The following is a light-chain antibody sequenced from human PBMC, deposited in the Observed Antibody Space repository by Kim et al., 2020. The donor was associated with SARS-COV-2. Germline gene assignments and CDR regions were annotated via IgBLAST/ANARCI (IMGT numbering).Light chain of an antibody. Sequence: QSALTQPASVSGSPGQSITISCTGTSGDVVTYNLVSWYQQKPGKAPKVMIYGDTKRPSGVSNRFSGSKSGNTASLTISGLQAEDEGDYHCCSYAGTSTWVFGGGTKLTVL. CDR2: GDT. J-gene: IGLJ3*02. CDR1: SGDVVTYNL. CDR3: CSYAGTSTWV. V-gene: IGLV2-23*01.